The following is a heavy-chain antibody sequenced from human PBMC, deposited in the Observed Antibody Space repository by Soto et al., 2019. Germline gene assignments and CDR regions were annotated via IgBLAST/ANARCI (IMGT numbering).Heavy chain of an antibody. Sequence: VGSLRLSCAASGFTFSNYGMNWVRQAPGKGLEWVAVIWYDGSNKDYAASVKGRFTISRDNSKTTLYVQMNSLRAEDTAVYYCARVQTGKGSLDYWGQGTPVTVSS. CDR2: IWYDGSNK. V-gene: IGHV3-33*01. CDR3: ARVQTGKGSLDY. D-gene: IGHD1-1*01. CDR1: GFTFSNYG. J-gene: IGHJ4*02.